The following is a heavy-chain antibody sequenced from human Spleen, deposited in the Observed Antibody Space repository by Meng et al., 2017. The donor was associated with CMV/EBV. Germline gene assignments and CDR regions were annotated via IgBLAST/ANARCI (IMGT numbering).Heavy chain of an antibody. D-gene: IGHD4-17*01. CDR3: AAYDYGDYGSFFGY. V-gene: IGHV4-34*01. J-gene: IGHJ4*02. Sequence: RCCLWPPGKGLEWIGEISHSGITNYNPSLKSLVIISVDTSKKQFYLNLSSVTAADTAVYYCAAYDYGDYGSFFGYWGQGTLVTVSS. CDR2: ISHSGIT.